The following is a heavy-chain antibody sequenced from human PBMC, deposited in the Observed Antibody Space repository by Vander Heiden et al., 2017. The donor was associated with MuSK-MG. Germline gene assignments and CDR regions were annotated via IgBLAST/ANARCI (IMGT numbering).Heavy chain of an antibody. CDR3: AREGRTDTPILGGDWFDP. V-gene: IGHV3-23*01. CDR1: GFTFSSYA. Sequence: EVQVLESGGGLVQPGESLRLSCAASGFTFSSYAMNWVRQAPGKGLEWVAVISGSGGSTFYADSVKGRFSISRDNSKNTLYLQMNSLRAEDTAVYYCAREGRTDTPILGGDWFDPWGQGTLVTVSS. CDR2: ISGSGGST. J-gene: IGHJ5*02. D-gene: IGHD5-18*01.